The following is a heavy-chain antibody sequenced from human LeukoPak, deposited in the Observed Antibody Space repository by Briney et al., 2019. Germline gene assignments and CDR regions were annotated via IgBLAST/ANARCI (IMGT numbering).Heavy chain of an antibody. J-gene: IGHJ5*02. D-gene: IGHD2-2*01. CDR3: ARGWAVVPAASSWFDP. CDR1: GGSFSGYY. V-gene: IGHV4-34*01. CDR2: INHSGST. Sequence: PSETLSLTCAVYGGSFSGYYWSWIRQPPGKGLEWIGEINHSGSTNYNPSLKSRVTISVDTSKNQFSLKLSSVTAADTAVYYCARGWAVVPAASSWFDPWAREPWSPSPQ.